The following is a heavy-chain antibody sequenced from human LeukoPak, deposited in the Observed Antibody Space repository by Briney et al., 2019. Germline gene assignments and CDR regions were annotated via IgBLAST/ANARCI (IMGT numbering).Heavy chain of an antibody. V-gene: IGHV4-39*01. CDR1: GGSISSSSYY. CDR3: ARHGGVTIFGVVTPPGVWFDP. CDR2: IYYSGST. D-gene: IGHD3-3*01. J-gene: IGHJ5*02. Sequence: PSETLSLTCTVSGGSISSSSYYWGWIRQTPGKGLEWIGSIYYSGSTYYNPSLKSRVTISVDTSKNQFSLKLSSVTAADTAVYYCARHGGVTIFGVVTPPGVWFDPWGQGTLVTVSS.